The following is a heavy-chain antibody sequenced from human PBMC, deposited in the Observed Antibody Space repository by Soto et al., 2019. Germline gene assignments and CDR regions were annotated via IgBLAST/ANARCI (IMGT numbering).Heavy chain of an antibody. J-gene: IGHJ4*02. CDR2: ISYDENNK. CDR1: GFSFSNYA. CDR3: ARRNDFDY. V-gene: IGHV3-30-3*01. D-gene: IGHD1-1*01. Sequence: PGGSLRLSCAASGFSFSNYAMHWVRQAPGKGLEWVAVISYDENNKYYADSVRGRFTISRDTSKNTLYLQMNSLRVEDTAVYYCARRNDFDYWGQGTLVTVSP.